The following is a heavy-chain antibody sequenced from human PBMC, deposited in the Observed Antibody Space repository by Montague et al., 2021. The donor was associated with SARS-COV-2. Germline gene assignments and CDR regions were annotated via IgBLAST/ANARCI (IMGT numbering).Heavy chain of an antibody. Sequence: SETLSLTCTVSGGSISSSSYYWGWIRQPPGMGLEWIGSISYSGNTYYNPSLRSRVTISVDTSQNQFSLKLISVTAADTAVYYCARPRQMYCSSGSCYSKRGYYYSYMDVWGKGTTVTVSS. V-gene: IGHV4-39*01. CDR2: ISYSGNT. J-gene: IGHJ6*03. CDR3: ARPRQMYCSSGSCYSKRGYYYSYMDV. D-gene: IGHD2-15*01. CDR1: GGSISSSSYY.